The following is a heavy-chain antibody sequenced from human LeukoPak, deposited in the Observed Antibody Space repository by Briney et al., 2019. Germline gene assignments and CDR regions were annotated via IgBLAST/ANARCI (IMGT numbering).Heavy chain of an antibody. D-gene: IGHD2-15*01. CDR1: GFTFSSYS. J-gene: IGHJ6*02. CDR3: AKQSVEVVGPVTYYHYGMDV. Sequence: GGSLRLSCAASGFTFSSYSMNWVRQAPGKGLEWVSSISSSSSYIYYADSVKGRFTISRDNANNSVYLQMNSLRAEDTATYYCAKQSVEVVGPVTYYHYGMDVWGQGTTVIV. CDR2: ISSSSSYI. V-gene: IGHV3-21*04.